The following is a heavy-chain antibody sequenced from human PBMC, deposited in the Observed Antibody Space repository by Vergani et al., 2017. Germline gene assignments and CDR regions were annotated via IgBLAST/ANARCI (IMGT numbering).Heavy chain of an antibody. CDR2: SHPSGGST. J-gene: IGHJ4*02. D-gene: IGHD3-22*01. Sequence: QVQLVQSGAEVKKPGASVKVFCKASGYTFTSYYMHWVRQAPGQGLEWMGISHPSGGSTTYAQKFQGRVTMTRDTSTSTLYMELSSLRSEDTAVYYCAAQVVTAWYYFDYWGQGTLVTVSS. V-gene: IGHV1-46*01. CDR3: AAQVVTAWYYFDY. CDR1: GYTFTSYY.